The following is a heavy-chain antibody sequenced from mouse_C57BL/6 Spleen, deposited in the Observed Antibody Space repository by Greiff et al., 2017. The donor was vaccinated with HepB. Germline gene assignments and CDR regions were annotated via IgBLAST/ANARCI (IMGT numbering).Heavy chain of an antibody. CDR1: GYTFTSYW. J-gene: IGHJ2*01. D-gene: IGHD2-3*01. V-gene: IGHV1-64*01. CDR2: IHPNSGST. CDR3: ARSHGYYLYYFDY. Sequence: QVQLQQPGAELVKPGASVKLSCKASGYTFTSYWMLWVKQRPGQGLEWIGMIHPNSGSTNYNEKFKSKATLTVDKSSSTAYMQLSSLTSEDSAVYYGARSHGYYLYYFDYWGQGTTLTVSS.